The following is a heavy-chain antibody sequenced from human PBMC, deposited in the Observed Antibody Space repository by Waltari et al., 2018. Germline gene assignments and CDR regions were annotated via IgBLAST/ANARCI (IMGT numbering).Heavy chain of an antibody. V-gene: IGHV4-4*07. CDR2: MHTSGST. Sequence: QVHLQESGPGLVEPSETLSLTCSISGDSVKNFHWSWIRQSAGKGLEWIGRMHTSGSTKYNPSLESRVTLSLDTSKNHFSLKLRSVIAADTAIYYCVRDEPISASFDIWGQGTLVIVSS. CDR1: GDSVKNFH. CDR3: VRDEPISASFDI. D-gene: IGHD2-15*01. J-gene: IGHJ3*02.